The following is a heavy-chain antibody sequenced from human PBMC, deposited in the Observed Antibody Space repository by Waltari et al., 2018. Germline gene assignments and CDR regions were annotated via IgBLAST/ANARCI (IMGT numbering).Heavy chain of an antibody. J-gene: IGHJ6*02. V-gene: IGHV3-30*18. CDR1: GLSFSDYG. D-gene: IGHD3-22*01. CDR2: ISYEGSNQ. Sequence: QVHLAASGGGVVQPGRSLRLSCVTSGLSFSDYGKHWVRQTPGKGLEWVAMISYEGSNQYYADSVKGRFTISRDNFKHTLYLQISSLTTNDTGVYYCAKGGLASTYYYSPMDVWGHGTSVTVSS. CDR3: AKGGLASTYYYSPMDV.